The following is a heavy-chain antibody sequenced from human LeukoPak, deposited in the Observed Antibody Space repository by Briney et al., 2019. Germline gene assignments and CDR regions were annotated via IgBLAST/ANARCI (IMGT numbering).Heavy chain of an antibody. Sequence: SETLSLTCTVSGGSISSYYWSWIRQPPGKGLEWIGYIYYSGSTNYNPSLKSRVTISVDTSKNQFSLKLSSVTAADTAVYYCARGYYDSTVKGAFDIWGQGTMVTVSS. J-gene: IGHJ3*02. D-gene: IGHD3-22*01. CDR1: GGSISSYY. V-gene: IGHV4-59*08. CDR3: ARGYYDSTVKGAFDI. CDR2: IYYSGST.